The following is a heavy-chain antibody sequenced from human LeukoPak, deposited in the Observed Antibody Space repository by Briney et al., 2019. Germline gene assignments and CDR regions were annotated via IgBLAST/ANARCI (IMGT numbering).Heavy chain of an antibody. Sequence: SETLSLTCTVSADSISSGGYYWSWIRQHPGKGLEWIGYIYYSGSTYYNPSLKSRVTISADTSKKQFSLQLSSVTSPDTAVHYCARARTQLPFDYWGQGAMVTVSS. CDR3: ARARTQLPFDY. J-gene: IGHJ4*02. CDR2: IYYSGST. CDR1: ADSISSGGYY. V-gene: IGHV4-31*03. D-gene: IGHD5-24*01.